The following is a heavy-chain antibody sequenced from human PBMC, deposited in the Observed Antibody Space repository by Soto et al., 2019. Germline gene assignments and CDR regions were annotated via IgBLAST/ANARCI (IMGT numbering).Heavy chain of an antibody. CDR3: AKGGRLPHYFDY. CDR1: GFTFSSYA. CDR2: ISGSGGST. D-gene: IGHD6-25*01. Sequence: EVQLLESGGGLVQPGGSLRLSCAASGFTFSSYAMSWVRQAPGKGLEWVSAISGSGGSTYYADSVKGRFTISRDSSKNTLYLQMNSLRAEDTAVYYCAKGGRLPHYFDYWGQGTLVTVSS. V-gene: IGHV3-23*01. J-gene: IGHJ4*02.